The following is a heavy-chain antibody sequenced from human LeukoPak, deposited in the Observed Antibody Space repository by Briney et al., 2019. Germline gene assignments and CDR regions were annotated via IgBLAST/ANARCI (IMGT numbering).Heavy chain of an antibody. D-gene: IGHD3-22*01. Sequence: GASVKVSCKASGYTFTGYYMHWVRQAPGQGLEWMGWINPNSGGTNYAQKFQGRVTMTRDTSISTAYMELSSLRSDDTAVYYCARGGQYVLHYDSSGYPPRGHWGQGTLVTVSS. J-gene: IGHJ4*02. V-gene: IGHV1-2*02. CDR3: ARGGQYVLHYDSSGYPPRGH. CDR1: GYTFTGYY. CDR2: INPNSGGT.